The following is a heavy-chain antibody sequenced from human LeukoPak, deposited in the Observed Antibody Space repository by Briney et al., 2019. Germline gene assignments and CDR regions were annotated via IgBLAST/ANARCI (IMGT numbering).Heavy chain of an antibody. D-gene: IGHD6-19*01. CDR2: ISYIGST. V-gene: IGHV4-30-4*01. CDR1: GGTISSGDYY. Sequence: PSQTLSLTCNVFGGTISSGDYYWSWIRQPPEKGLEWVGYISYIGSTYYNPSLKSRVAMSIGKSKNQFSLKLTSVTAADTAVYYCARVWTVAGNRWFDPWGQGTLVTASS. J-gene: IGHJ5*02. CDR3: ARVWTVAGNRWFDP.